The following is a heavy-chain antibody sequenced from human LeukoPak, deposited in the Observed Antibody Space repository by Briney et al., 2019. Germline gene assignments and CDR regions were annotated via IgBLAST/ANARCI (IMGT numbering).Heavy chain of an antibody. CDR2: IIPIFGTA. J-gene: IGHJ4*02. CDR3: ASGTSYDSSGYYLGYYFDY. V-gene: IGHV1-69*05. CDR1: GGTFSSYA. D-gene: IGHD3-22*01. Sequence: SVKVSCKASGGTFSSYAISWVRQAPGQGLEWMGGIIPIFGTANYAQKFQGRVTITTDESTSTAYMELSSLRSEDTAVYYCASGTSYDSSGYYLGYYFDYWGQGTLITVSS.